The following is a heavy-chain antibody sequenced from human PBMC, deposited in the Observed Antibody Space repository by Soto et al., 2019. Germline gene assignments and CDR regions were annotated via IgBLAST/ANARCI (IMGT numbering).Heavy chain of an antibody. J-gene: IGHJ4*02. D-gene: IGHD6-13*01. Sequence: SGTLSLTSPFFGGPFSGYYWSWIRQPPGKGLEWIGYIYYSGSTNYNPSLKSRVTISVDTSKDQFSLKLSSVTAADTAVYYCARGSGIAAAGNFDYWGQGTLVTVSS. CDR3: ARGSGIAAAGNFDY. CDR1: GGPFSGYY. V-gene: IGHV4-59*01. CDR2: IYYSGST.